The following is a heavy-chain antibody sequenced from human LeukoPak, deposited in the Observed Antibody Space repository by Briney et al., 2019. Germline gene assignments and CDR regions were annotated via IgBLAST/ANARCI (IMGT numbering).Heavy chain of an antibody. CDR2: IIPIFGTA. J-gene: IGHJ5*02. Sequence: GSSVKVSCKASGGTFSSYAISWVRQAPGQGLEWMGRIIPIFGTANYAQKFQGRVTITTDESTSTAYMELSSLRSEDTAVYYCARAGDILTGSPFLWFDPWGQGTLVTVSS. V-gene: IGHV1-69*05. CDR3: ARAGDILTGSPFLWFDP. D-gene: IGHD3-9*01. CDR1: GGTFSSYA.